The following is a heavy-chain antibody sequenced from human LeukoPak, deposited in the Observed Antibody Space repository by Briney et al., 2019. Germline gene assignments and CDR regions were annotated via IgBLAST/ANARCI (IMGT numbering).Heavy chain of an antibody. CDR3: ARTAYYYDSSGYYRWHDY. CDR2: ISAYNGNT. Sequence: ASVKVSGKASGYTFTSSGISWVRQAPGQGLEWMGWISAYNGNTNYAQKVQGRVTMTTDTTTSTAYMELRSLRSDDTAVYYCARTAYYYDSSGYYRWHDYWGQGTLVTVSS. V-gene: IGHV1-18*01. D-gene: IGHD3-22*01. J-gene: IGHJ4*02. CDR1: GYTFTSSG.